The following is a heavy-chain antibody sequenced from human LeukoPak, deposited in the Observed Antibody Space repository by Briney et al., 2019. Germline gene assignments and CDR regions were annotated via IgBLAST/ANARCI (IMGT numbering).Heavy chain of an antibody. J-gene: IGHJ4*02. CDR2: INPDSGGT. V-gene: IGHV1-2*02. D-gene: IGHD1-26*01. Sequence: ASVKVSFKAFGYTFTINYIHWGRQAPVQGLELMGWINPDSGGTNSSKMFQNRVTMTRDTSISTAYMELSRLRSDDTAVYYCARELFYTSGSKSNRVDYWGQGTLVTVSS. CDR3: ARELFYTSGSKSNRVDY. CDR1: GYTFTINY.